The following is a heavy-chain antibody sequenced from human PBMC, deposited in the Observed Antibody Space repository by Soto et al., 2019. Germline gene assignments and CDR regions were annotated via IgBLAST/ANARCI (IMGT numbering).Heavy chain of an antibody. CDR2: INHSGST. Sequence: SETLSLTCAVYGGSFSGYYWSWIHQPPGKGLEWIGEINHSGSTNYNPSLKSRVTISVDTSKNQFSLKLSSVTAADTAVYYCASSRGGTAGVPAAHPGSNRGQGPVVTVSS. CDR3: ASSRGGTAGVPAAHPGSN. V-gene: IGHV4-34*01. J-gene: IGHJ4*02. CDR1: GGSFSGYY. D-gene: IGHD2-2*01.